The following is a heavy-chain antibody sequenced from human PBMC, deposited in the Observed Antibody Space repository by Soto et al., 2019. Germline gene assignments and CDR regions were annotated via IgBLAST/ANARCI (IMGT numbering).Heavy chain of an antibody. V-gene: IGHV1-18*01. D-gene: IGHD2-21*02. J-gene: IGHJ5*02. Sequence: GASVKVSCKASGYTFTSYGISWVRQAPGQGLEWMGWISAYNGNTNYAQKLQGRVTMTTDTSTSTAYMELRSLRSDDTAVYYCARYCGGDCRWNWFDPWGQGTLVTVSS. CDR1: GYTFTSYG. CDR2: ISAYNGNT. CDR3: ARYCGGDCRWNWFDP.